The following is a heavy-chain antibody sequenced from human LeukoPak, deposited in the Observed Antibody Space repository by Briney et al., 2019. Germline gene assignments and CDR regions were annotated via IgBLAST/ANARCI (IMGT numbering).Heavy chain of an antibody. Sequence: QAGGSLRLSCAASGFTFDDYAMHWVRQAPGKGLEWVSGISWNSGSIGYADSVKGRFTISRDNAKNSQSLQMNSLGVQDTAVYYCARGQVTSVTRLAAFDIWGQGTLVTVSS. D-gene: IGHD4-17*01. CDR2: ISWNSGSI. CDR3: ARGQVTSVTRLAAFDI. CDR1: GFTFDDYA. V-gene: IGHV3-9*01. J-gene: IGHJ3*02.